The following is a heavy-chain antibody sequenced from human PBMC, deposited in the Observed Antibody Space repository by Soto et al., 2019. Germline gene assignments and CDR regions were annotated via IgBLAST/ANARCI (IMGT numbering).Heavy chain of an antibody. CDR3: ARFTGGSYNTYYFYYGMDV. V-gene: IGHV1-18*04. J-gene: IGHJ6*02. CDR2: ISAYNGNT. Sequence: ASVKISFKASGYTFTSYGISWLRQAPGQGLYWMGWISAYNGNTKYAQDLQGRVTMTTDTSTSTAYMELRSLRSDDTAVYYCARFTGGSYNTYYFYYGMDVWGQGTTVTVSS. CDR1: GYTFTSYG. D-gene: IGHD2-15*01.